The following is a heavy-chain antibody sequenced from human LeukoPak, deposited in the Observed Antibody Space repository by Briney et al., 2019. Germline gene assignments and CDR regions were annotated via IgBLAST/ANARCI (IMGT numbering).Heavy chain of an antibody. Sequence: GGSLRLSCAASGFTFSSYSMNWVRQAPGKGLEWVSSISSSSSYIYYADSVKGRFTISRDNSKNTVYLQMNSLRAEDTAVYYCARGYCSGRSCYMWYSDYWGQGTLVTVSS. CDR1: GFTFSSYS. CDR2: ISSSSSYI. D-gene: IGHD2-15*01. V-gene: IGHV3-21*04. CDR3: ARGYCSGRSCYMWYSDY. J-gene: IGHJ4*02.